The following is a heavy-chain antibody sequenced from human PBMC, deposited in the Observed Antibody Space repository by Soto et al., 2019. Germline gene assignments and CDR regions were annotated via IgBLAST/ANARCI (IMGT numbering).Heavy chain of an antibody. CDR2: ISYDGSNK. D-gene: IGHD3-3*01. CDR1: GFTFSSYG. CDR3: AKDFRRRFLEWLPKTYFDY. J-gene: IGHJ4*02. Sequence: GGSLRLSCAASGFTFSSYGMHWVRQAPGKGLEWVAVISYDGSNKYYADSVKGRFTISRDNSKNTLYLQMNSLRAEDTAVYYCAKDFRRRFLEWLPKTYFDYWGQGTPVTVSS. V-gene: IGHV3-30*18.